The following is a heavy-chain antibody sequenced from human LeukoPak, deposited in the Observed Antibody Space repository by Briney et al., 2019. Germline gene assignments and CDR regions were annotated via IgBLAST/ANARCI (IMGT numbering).Heavy chain of an antibody. J-gene: IGHJ6*02. CDR3: ARSGIAARQGVNYYYYYGMDV. V-gene: IGHV4-31*03. D-gene: IGHD6-6*01. CDR1: DGSISSGGYY. Sequence: SETLSLTCTVSDGSISSGGYYWSWIRQHPGKGLEWIGYIYYSGSTYYNPSLKSRVTISVDTSKNQFSLKLSSVTAADTAVYYCARSGIAARQGVNYYYYYGMDVWGQGTTVTVSS. CDR2: IYYSGST.